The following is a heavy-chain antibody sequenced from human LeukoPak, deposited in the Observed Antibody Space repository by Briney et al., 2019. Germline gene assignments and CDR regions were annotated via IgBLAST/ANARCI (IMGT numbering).Heavy chain of an antibody. J-gene: IGHJ4*02. Sequence: PGGSLRLSCAASGFTFSSYGMHWVRQAPGKGLEWVAVISYDGSNKYYADSVKGRFTISRDNSKNTLYLQMNSLRAEDTAVYYCAKGKGLDYDIFLFDYWGQGTLVTVSS. CDR1: GFTFSSYG. D-gene: IGHD3-9*01. CDR2: ISYDGSNK. V-gene: IGHV3-30*18. CDR3: AKGKGLDYDIFLFDY.